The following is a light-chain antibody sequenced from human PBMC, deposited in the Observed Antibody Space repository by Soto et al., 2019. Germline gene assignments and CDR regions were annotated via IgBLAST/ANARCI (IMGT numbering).Light chain of an antibody. CDR1: NTNIGTNT. Sequence: QSVLTQPPSLSGTPGQGVTISCSGSNTNIGTNTVNWYKQLPGTAPKLLIYDNHQRPSGVLDRFSGSKFGTSASLAISGLQSEDEADYYCASWDGSLKVWVFGGGTKLTVL. CDR3: ASWDGSLKVWV. J-gene: IGLJ3*02. V-gene: IGLV1-44*01. CDR2: DNH.